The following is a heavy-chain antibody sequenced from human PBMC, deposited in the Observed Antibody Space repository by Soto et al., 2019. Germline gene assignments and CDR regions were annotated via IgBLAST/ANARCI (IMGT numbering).Heavy chain of an antibody. D-gene: IGHD3-9*01. Sequence: SVKVSCKPSGVTFDSFTFSWVRQAPGQGLEWMGGFVPMFGSASVAQRFQGRVRITADASTGTGYMELSDLRSDDSAIYYCAREDDTTGHYSWFDPWGPGTMVTVSA. CDR3: AREDDTTGHYSWFDP. CDR1: GVTFDSFT. CDR2: FVPMFGSA. J-gene: IGHJ5*02. V-gene: IGHV1-69*13.